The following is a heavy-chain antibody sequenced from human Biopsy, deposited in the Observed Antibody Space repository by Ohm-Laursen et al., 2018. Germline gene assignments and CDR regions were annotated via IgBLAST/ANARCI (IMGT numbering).Heavy chain of an antibody. J-gene: IGHJ3*02. CDR1: GGSMTGSSYY. CDR2: VHYSGSP. CDR3: TRRGMTTLTTRAFDI. D-gene: IGHD4-11*01. V-gene: IGHV4-39*01. Sequence: SETLSLTCTVSGGSMTGSSYYWGWIRQPPGKGLEWIGAVHYSGSPYYNPSLQSRVTLSVDTSKNLFSLRLGSVTAADTAVYYCTRRGMTTLTTRAFDIWGQGTMVTVSS.